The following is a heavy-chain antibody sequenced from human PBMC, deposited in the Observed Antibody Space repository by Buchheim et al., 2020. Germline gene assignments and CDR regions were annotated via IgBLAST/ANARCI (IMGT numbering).Heavy chain of an antibody. CDR1: GFTFSIYA. Sequence: QMQLVESGGGVVQPGRSLRLSCAASGFTFSIYAMHWVRQAPGKGLEWVAVISYDRSNRYYADSVKGRFTISRDNSKNTLYLQINSLRAEDTAVYYCARDLFEDYYGSGSYEGMDVWGQGTT. J-gene: IGHJ6*02. V-gene: IGHV3-30*04. CDR3: ARDLFEDYYGSGSYEGMDV. D-gene: IGHD3-10*01. CDR2: ISYDRSNR.